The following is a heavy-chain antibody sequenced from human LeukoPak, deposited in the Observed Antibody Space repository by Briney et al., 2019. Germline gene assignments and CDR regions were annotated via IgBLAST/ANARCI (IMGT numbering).Heavy chain of an antibody. CDR1: GYTFTSYG. CDR2: ISAYNGNA. CDR3: ARDIWEPGYYDSSGYYDAFDI. V-gene: IGHV1-18*01. Sequence: GASVKVSCKASGYTFTSYGINWVRQAPGQGLEWMGWISAYNGNANYAQKFQGRVTITADKSTSTAYMELSSLRSEDTAVYYRARDIWEPGYYDSSGYYDAFDIWGQGTMVTVSS. J-gene: IGHJ3*02. D-gene: IGHD3-22*01.